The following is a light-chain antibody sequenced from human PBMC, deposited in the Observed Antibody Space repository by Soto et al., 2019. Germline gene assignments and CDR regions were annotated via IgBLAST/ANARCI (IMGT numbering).Light chain of an antibody. CDR1: QSVSSN. V-gene: IGKV3-15*01. Sequence: EIVMTQSPATLSVFPGERATLACRASQSVSSNLAWYQQKPGQAPRLLIYGASTRATGIPARFSGSGSGTEFTLTISSLQSEDFAVYYCQQYNNWGWTFGQGTKVDIK. CDR2: GAS. CDR3: QQYNNWGWT. J-gene: IGKJ1*01.